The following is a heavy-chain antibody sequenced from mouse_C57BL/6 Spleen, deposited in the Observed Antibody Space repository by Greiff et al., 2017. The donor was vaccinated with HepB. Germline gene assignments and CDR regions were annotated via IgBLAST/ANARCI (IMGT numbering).Heavy chain of an antibody. V-gene: IGHV5-12*01. CDR3: ARQGGYVSWFAY. CDR1: GFTFSDYY. D-gene: IGHD2-2*01. CDR2: ISNGGGST. Sequence: EVQRVESGGGLVQPGGSLKLSCAASGFTFSDYYMYWVRQTPEKRLEWVAYISNGGGSTYYPDTVKGRFTISRDNAKNTLYLQMSRLKSEDTAMYYCARQGGYVSWFAYWGQGTLVTVSA. J-gene: IGHJ3*01.